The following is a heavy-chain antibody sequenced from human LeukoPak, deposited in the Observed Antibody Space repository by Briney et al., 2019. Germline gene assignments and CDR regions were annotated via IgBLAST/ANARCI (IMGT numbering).Heavy chain of an antibody. CDR1: GGTFSSYA. V-gene: IGHV1-8*03. J-gene: IGHJ4*02. CDR3: ARGKAVAGTRYYDY. Sequence: ASAKVSCKASGGTFSSYAINWVRQATGQGLEWMGWMNPTSGNTGYAQKFQDRVTITRNTSISTAYMELSSLRSDDTAVYFCARGKAVAGTRYYDYWGQGTLVTVSS. CDR2: MNPTSGNT. D-gene: IGHD6-19*01.